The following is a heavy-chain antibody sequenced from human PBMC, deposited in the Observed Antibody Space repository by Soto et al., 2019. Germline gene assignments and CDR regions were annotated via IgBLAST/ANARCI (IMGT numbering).Heavy chain of an antibody. CDR3: ARDEITAYYYYMDV. Sequence: ASVKVSCKVSGYTLTELSMHWVRQAPGQGLEWMGIINPSGGSTSYAQKFQGRVTMTRDTSTSTVYMELGSLRSEDTAVYYCARDEITAYYYYMDVWGKGTTVTVSS. V-gene: IGHV1-46*03. D-gene: IGHD3-16*01. J-gene: IGHJ6*03. CDR2: INPSGGST. CDR1: GYTLTELS.